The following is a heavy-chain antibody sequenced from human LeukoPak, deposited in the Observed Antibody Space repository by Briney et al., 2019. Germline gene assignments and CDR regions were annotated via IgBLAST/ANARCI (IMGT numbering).Heavy chain of an antibody. J-gene: IGHJ4*02. CDR1: GFTFSSYS. CDR3: ARVGDYDFWSGYSDY. CDR2: ISSSSSTI. V-gene: IGHV3-48*01. Sequence: QPGGSLRLSCAASGFTFSSYSMNWVRQAPGKGLEWVSYISSSSSTIYYADSVKGRFTISRDNAKNSLYLQMNSLRAEDTAVYYCARVGDYDFWSGYSDYWGQGTLVTVSS. D-gene: IGHD3-3*01.